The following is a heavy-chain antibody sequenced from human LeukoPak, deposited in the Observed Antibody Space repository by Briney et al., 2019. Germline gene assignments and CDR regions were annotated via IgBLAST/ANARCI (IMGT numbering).Heavy chain of an antibody. CDR2: ISSSGSTI. CDR1: GFTFSDYY. V-gene: IGHV3-11*04. CDR3: AKPGGHYVWGSYRYKDYYYYYMDV. J-gene: IGHJ6*03. Sequence: PGGSLRLSCAASGFTFSDYYMSWIRQAPGTGLEWVSYISSSGSTIYYADSVKGRFTISRDNSKNTLYLQMNSLRAEDTAVYYCAKPGGHYVWGSYRYKDYYYYYMDVWGKGTTVTISS. D-gene: IGHD3-16*02.